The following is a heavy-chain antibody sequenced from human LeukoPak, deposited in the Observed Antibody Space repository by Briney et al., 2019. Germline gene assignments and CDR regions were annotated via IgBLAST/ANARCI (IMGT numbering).Heavy chain of an antibody. J-gene: IGHJ4*02. V-gene: IGHV3-9*01. CDR3: AKDIGGGSDFEGPLFDY. D-gene: IGHD2-21*02. CDR1: GFTFDDYA. Sequence: GGSLRLSCAASGFTFDDYATHWVRQAPGKGLEWVSGISWNSGSIGYADSVKGRFTISRDNAKNSLYLQMNSLRAEDTALYYCAKDIGGGSDFEGPLFDYWGQGTLVTVSS. CDR2: ISWNSGSI.